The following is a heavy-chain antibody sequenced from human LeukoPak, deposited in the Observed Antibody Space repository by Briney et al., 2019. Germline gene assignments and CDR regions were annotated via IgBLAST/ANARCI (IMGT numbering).Heavy chain of an antibody. Sequence: SETLSLTCSVYGGSFSGYFWTYIRQPPGKGLEWIGEINHRGSTSYNPPLKSRVTISVDTSKNQFSLRLTSVTAADTAVYYCARGSIYYGDSSAYFDYWGQGSLVTVSS. V-gene: IGHV4-34*01. CDR2: INHRGST. CDR3: ARGSIYYGDSSAYFDY. CDR1: GGSFSGYF. D-gene: IGHD3-22*01. J-gene: IGHJ4*02.